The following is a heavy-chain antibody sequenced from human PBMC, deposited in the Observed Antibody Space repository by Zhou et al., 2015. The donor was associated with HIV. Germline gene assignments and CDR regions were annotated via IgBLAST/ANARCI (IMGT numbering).Heavy chain of an antibody. D-gene: IGHD5-18*01. CDR2: INPSGGTT. Sequence: QVQLVQSGAEVKKPGASVKVSCKASRYTFTSYYIHWVRQAPGQGLEWMGIINPSGGTTNYAQKFQGRVTMTRDTSTSTVYMELSSLRSEDTAVYYCARDQRGDTTTAMLDYYGMDVWDQGP. J-gene: IGHJ6*02. CDR1: RYTFTSYY. V-gene: IGHV1-46*01. CDR3: ARDQRGDTTTAMLDYYGMDV.